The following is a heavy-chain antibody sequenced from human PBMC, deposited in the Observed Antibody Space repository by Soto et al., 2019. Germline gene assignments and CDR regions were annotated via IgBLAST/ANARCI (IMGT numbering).Heavy chain of an antibody. CDR2: IDPSDSYT. CDR1: GYSFTSYW. CDR3: ARLYYDFWSGFNYYYYGMDV. Sequence: GESLKISCKGSGYSFTSYWISWVRQMPGKGLEWMGRIDPSDSYTNYSPSFQGHVTISADKSISTAYLQWSSLKVSDTAMYYCARLYYDFWSGFNYYYYGMDVWGQGTTVTVSS. J-gene: IGHJ6*02. D-gene: IGHD3-3*01. V-gene: IGHV5-10-1*01.